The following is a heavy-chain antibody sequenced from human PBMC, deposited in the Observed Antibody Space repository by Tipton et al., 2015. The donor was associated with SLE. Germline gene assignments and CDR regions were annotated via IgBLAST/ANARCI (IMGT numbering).Heavy chain of an antibody. CDR2: IDTRGST. CDR3: ASGFNFYFDY. Sequence: TLSLTCTVSGYSISSGTYYWSWIRQPAGKALECIGYIDTRGSTSYNPSLIGRVAISVDTSKKQFSLKLNSVTAADTAVYYCASGFNFYFDYWGQGTLVTASS. J-gene: IGHJ4*02. V-gene: IGHV4-61*09. CDR1: GYSISSGTYY. D-gene: IGHD1-1*01.